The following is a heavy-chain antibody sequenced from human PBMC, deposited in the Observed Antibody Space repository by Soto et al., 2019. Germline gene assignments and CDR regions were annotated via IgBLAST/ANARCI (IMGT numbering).Heavy chain of an antibody. CDR1: GGSVRTGSYH. J-gene: IGHJ4*02. D-gene: IGHD7-27*01. Sequence: SETLSLTCSVSGGSVRTGSYHWGWIRQPPGKGLEWIGFIPNNGSPDYNPSLKSRVVVSIDRSKNQFSLKVNSVTAADTAVYFCARIGWGGDSWGQGTLVTVSS. CDR2: IPNNGSP. V-gene: IGHV4-61*01. CDR3: ARIGWGGDS.